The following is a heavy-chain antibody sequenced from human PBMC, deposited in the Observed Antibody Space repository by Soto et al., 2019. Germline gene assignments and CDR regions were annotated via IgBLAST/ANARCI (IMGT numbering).Heavy chain of an antibody. V-gene: IGHV4-39*01. CDR1: GDSISNSRFY. D-gene: IGHD3-3*01. J-gene: IGHJ5*02. CDR3: ARQDDFWSGSNWFDP. CDR2: IYHTGNA. Sequence: SETLSLTCSVSGDSISNSRFYWAWIRQPPGEGLEWIGSIYHTGNAYYNPSLKSRVTISVATSKNHFSLKLTSVTAADTAVYYCARQDDFWSGSNWFDPWGQGTLVTVSS.